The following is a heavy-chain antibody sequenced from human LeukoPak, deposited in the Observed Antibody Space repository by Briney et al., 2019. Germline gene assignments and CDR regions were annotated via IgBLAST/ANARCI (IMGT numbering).Heavy chain of an antibody. CDR2: ISGSGGST. Sequence: GGSLRLSCAASGFTFSSYAMSWVRQAPGKGLEWVSAISGSGGSTYYADSVKGRFTISRDNSKNTLYLQMNSLRAEDTAVYYCAKGVRYYYGSGRDYWGQGTLVTVSS. V-gene: IGHV3-23*01. D-gene: IGHD3-10*01. CDR1: GFTFSSYA. J-gene: IGHJ4*02. CDR3: AKGVRYYYGSGRDY.